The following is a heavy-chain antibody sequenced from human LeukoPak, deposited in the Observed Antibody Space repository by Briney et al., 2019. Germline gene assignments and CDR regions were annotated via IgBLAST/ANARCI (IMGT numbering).Heavy chain of an antibody. V-gene: IGHV3-9*01. CDR1: GFTFDDYA. J-gene: IGHJ3*02. CDR3: AKDMSGVGGPTFDI. Sequence: GGSLGLSCAASGFTFDDYAMHWVRQAPGKGLEWVSGISWNSGSIGYADSVKGRFTISRDNAKNSLYLQMNSLRAEDTALYYCAKDMSGVGGPTFDIWGQGTMVTVSS. CDR2: ISWNSGSI. D-gene: IGHD3-10*01.